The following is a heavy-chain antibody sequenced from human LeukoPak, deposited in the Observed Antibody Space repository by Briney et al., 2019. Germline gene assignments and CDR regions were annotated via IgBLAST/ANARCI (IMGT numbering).Heavy chain of an antibody. CDR3: AAQRGYYYDSSGYYLEYFQH. CDR2: IYYSGST. V-gene: IGHV4-39*01. Sequence: PSETLSLTCTVSGGSISSSSYYWGWIRQPPGKGLEWIVSIYYSGSTYYNPSLKSRVTISVDTSKNQFSLKLSSVTAADTAVYYCAAQRGYYYDSSGYYLEYFQHWGQGTLVTVSS. CDR1: GGSISSSSYY. D-gene: IGHD3-22*01. J-gene: IGHJ1*01.